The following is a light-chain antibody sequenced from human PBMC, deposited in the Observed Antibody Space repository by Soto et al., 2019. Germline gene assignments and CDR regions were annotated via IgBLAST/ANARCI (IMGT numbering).Light chain of an antibody. CDR3: QQYGSSPT. V-gene: IGKV3-20*01. J-gene: IGKJ1*01. Sequence: EIVLTQSPGTLSLSPGERATLSCWSSQSVNSSYLAWYQHKPGQAPRLLIYDVSSRATGIPDRFSGSGSGTDFTLTISRLEPEDFAVYYCQQYGSSPTFGQGTKVEIK. CDR1: QSVNSSY. CDR2: DVS.